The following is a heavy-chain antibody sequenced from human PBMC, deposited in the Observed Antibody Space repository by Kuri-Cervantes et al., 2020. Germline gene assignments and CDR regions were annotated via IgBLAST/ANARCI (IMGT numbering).Heavy chain of an antibody. CDR1: GLTFSSYW. Sequence: GESLKISCAASGLTFSSYWMSWVRQAPGKGLEWVSTISWNSGSIGYADSVKGRFTISRDNAKNSLYLQMNSLRAEDTAVYYCARGQSSGGRATYDYWGQGTLVTVSS. J-gene: IGHJ4*02. V-gene: IGHV3-21*01. CDR3: ARGQSSGGRATYDY. D-gene: IGHD6-19*01. CDR2: ISWNSGSI.